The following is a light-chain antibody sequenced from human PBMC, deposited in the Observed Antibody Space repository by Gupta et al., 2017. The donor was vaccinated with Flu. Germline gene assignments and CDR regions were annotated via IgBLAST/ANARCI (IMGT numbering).Light chain of an antibody. CDR2: RND. J-gene: IGLJ2*01. CDR1: SSNIGSNY. V-gene: IGLV1-47*01. CDR3: AAWDDSRRML. Sequence: QSVLTQPPSASVTPGQRVTISCSGSSSNIGSNYVYWYQQFPGTAPKLLIYRNDQRPAGVPDRFSGSKSGTSASLAISGLRAEDEADYYCAAWDDSRRMLFGGGTKLTVL.